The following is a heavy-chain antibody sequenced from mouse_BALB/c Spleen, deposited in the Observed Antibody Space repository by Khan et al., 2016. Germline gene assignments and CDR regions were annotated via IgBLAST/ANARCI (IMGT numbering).Heavy chain of an antibody. Sequence: EVQLQESGPGLVKPSQSLSLTCTVTGYSITSDYAWNWIRQFPGNKLEWMGYISYSGRTSYNPSLKSRISITRDTSKNQFFLQLNSVTTEDTATYYCARWVRRGNFGYWDHGTTLTVSS. CDR1: GYSITSDYA. CDR3: ARWVRRGNFGY. CDR2: ISYSGRT. V-gene: IGHV3-2*02. D-gene: IGHD2-14*01. J-gene: IGHJ2*01.